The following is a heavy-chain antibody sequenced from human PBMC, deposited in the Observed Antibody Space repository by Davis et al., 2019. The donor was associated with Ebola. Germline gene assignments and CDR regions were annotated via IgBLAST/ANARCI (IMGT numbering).Heavy chain of an antibody. CDR2: ITTGSNAI. CDR3: VRDYIFAFDL. Sequence: PGESLKISCAASGFTFSDFSMNWVRQAPGEALEWISYITTGSNAIHYADSVKGRFTVSRDNVKNSLFLQMNSLRDEDSAVYYCVRDYIFAFDLWGQGAQVTVSS. CDR1: GFTFSDFS. V-gene: IGHV3-48*02. J-gene: IGHJ5*02.